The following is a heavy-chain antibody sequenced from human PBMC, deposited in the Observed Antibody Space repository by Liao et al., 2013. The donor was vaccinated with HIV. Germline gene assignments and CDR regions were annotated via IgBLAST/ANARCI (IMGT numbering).Heavy chain of an antibody. V-gene: IGHV4-61*02. D-gene: IGHD2-2*01. CDR1: GDSISSGDYY. CDR2: IYTSGSA. CDR3: ARDRSTSWPYDGFDI. Sequence: QVQLQESGPGLVKPSQTLSLTCNVSGDSISSGDYYWSWIRQPADKGLEWIGRIYTSGSANYNPSLKSRVTISVDTSKNQFSLKLWSVTAADTAVYYCARDRSTSWPYDGFDIWGQGTKVTVSS. J-gene: IGHJ3*02.